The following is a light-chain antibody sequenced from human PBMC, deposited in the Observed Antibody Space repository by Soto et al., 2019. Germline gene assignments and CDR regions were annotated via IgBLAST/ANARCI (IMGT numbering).Light chain of an antibody. CDR1: QTVSIY. CDR2: TAS. J-gene: IGKJ2*01. CDR3: QQSYSMPYT. V-gene: IGKV1-39*01. Sequence: DIQMTQSPSSLSASVGDRVTITCRASQTVSIYLNWYQQKPGRAPNLLIYTASSLQSGVPSRFSGSGSGTDFTLTISSLQPEDFATYHCQQSYSMPYTFGQGTKLEIK.